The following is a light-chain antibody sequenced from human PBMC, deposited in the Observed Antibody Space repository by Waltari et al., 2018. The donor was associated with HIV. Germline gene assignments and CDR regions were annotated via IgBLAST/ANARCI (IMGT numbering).Light chain of an antibody. CDR3: QQYNNWPPLT. CDR1: QTVFFSGDNKNY. Sequence: DIVLTQSPDSLAVPLGERATIKCKSSQTVFFSGDNKNYLSWYQKKPGQPPTLLIDWASTRESGVPDRFTGGGSGTDFTLNINNFQADDVAVYYCQQYNNWPPLTFGGGTKVEIK. CDR2: WAS. V-gene: IGKV4-1*01. J-gene: IGKJ4*01.